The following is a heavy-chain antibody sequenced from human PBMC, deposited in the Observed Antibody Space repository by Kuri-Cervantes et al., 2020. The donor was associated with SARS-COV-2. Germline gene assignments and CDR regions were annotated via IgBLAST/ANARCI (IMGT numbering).Heavy chain of an antibody. Sequence: GGSLRLSCAASGFTFSAYAMSWVRQAPGRGLGWVSGISDSGINTYYPDSVRGRFTISRDNSKNMLYLQMHSMRVEDTAVYYCAKARPSGGYWGQGTLVTVSS. D-gene: IGHD4-23*01. J-gene: IGHJ4*02. V-gene: IGHV3-23*01. CDR1: GFTFSAYA. CDR3: AKARPSGGY. CDR2: ISDSGINT.